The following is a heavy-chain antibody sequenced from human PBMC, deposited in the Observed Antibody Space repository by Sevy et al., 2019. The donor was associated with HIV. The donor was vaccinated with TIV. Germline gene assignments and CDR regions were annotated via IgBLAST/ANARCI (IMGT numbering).Heavy chain of an antibody. Sequence: GGSLRLSCAASGFTFSSYGMHWVRQAPGKGLEWVAVISYDGSNKYYADSMKGRFTISRDNSKNTLYLQMNSLRAEDTAVYYCAKASPEDYDYVWGSYRYSPHYWGQGTLVTVSS. CDR2: ISYDGSNK. D-gene: IGHD3-16*02. V-gene: IGHV3-30*18. CDR1: GFTFSSYG. J-gene: IGHJ4*02. CDR3: AKASPEDYDYVWGSYRYSPHY.